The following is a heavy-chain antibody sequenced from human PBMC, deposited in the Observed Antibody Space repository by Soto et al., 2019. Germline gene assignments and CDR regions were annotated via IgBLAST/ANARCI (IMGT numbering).Heavy chain of an antibody. D-gene: IGHD6-19*01. J-gene: IGHJ4*02. CDR3: ARLRQWLVLIDY. V-gene: IGHV4-39*01. CDR1: GGSISSSSYY. Sequence: SETLSLTCTVSGGSISSSSYYWGWIRQPPGKGLEWIGSIYYSGSTYYNPSLKSRVTISVDTSKNQFSLKLSSVTAADTAVYYCARLRQWLVLIDYWGQGTLVTVSS. CDR2: IYYSGST.